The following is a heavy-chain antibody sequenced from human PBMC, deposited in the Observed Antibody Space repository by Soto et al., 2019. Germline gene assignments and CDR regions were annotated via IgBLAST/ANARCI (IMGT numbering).Heavy chain of an antibody. J-gene: IGHJ4*02. CDR2: IIPIFGTA. V-gene: IGHV1-69*01. CDR3: ARQRREGYSRGAYLDY. CDR1: GGTFSSYA. Sequence: QVQLVQSGAEVKKPGSSVKVSCKASGGTFSSYAISWVRQAPGQGLEWMGGIIPIFGTANYAQKFQGRVTITADESTSTAYRELSSLRSEDTAVYYCARQRREGYSRGAYLDYWGQGTLVTVSS. D-gene: IGHD4-4*01.